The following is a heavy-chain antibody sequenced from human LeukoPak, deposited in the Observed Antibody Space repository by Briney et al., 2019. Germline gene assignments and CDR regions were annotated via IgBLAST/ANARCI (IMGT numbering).Heavy chain of an antibody. J-gene: IGHJ4*02. CDR2: IYYSGST. V-gene: IGHV4-39*01. CDR1: GGSISSSSYY. Sequence: SETLSLTCTVSGGSISSSSYYWVWIRQPPGKGLEWIGSIYYSGSTYYNPSLKSRVTISVDTSKNQFSLKLSSVTAADTAVYYCASPYGSGSYGVDYWGQGTLVTVSS. D-gene: IGHD3-10*01. CDR3: ASPYGSGSYGVDY.